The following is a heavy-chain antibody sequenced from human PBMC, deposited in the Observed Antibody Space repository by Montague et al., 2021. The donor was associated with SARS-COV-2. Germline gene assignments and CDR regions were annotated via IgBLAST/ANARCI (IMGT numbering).Heavy chain of an antibody. CDR3: AKSIGHFYASGSYLYDY. Sequence: SLRLSCAASGFTFSSYAMSWVRQAPGKGLEWVSLIYSGSSRAYYGDSXXGRFTISRDDSKSILYLEMRSLRAEDTALYYCAKSIGHFYASGSYLYDYWGQGTLVTVSS. CDR2: IYSGSSRA. V-gene: IGHV3-23*03. CDR1: GFTFSSYA. J-gene: IGHJ4*02. D-gene: IGHD3-10*01.